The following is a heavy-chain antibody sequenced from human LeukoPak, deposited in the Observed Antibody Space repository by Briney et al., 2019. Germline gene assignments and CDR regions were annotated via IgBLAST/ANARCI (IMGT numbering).Heavy chain of an antibody. CDR1: GFTFGSSA. V-gene: IGHV3-23*01. CDR3: AKQLGYCSGGSCYFPY. CDR2: ISNNGGYT. Sequence: GGSLRLSCAASGFTFGSSAMSWVRQAPGKGLEWVSAISNNGGYTYYAECVQGRFTIARDNCKSTLCLQMNSLRAEDTAVYYCAKQLGYCSGGSCYFPYWGQGTLVTVSS. J-gene: IGHJ4*02. D-gene: IGHD2-15*01.